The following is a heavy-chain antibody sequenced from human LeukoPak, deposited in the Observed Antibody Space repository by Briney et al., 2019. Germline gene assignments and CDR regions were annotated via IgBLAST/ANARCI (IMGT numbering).Heavy chain of an antibody. V-gene: IGHV3-23*01. CDR3: AKDPSHYYDSSGYFDY. CDR2: ISGSGGST. D-gene: IGHD3-22*01. CDR1: GFTFSSYA. Sequence: GGSLRLSCAASGFTFSSYAMSWVRQAPGKGVEWVSAISGSGGSTYYADSVKGRFTISRDNSKNTLYLQMNSLRAEDTAVYYCAKDPSHYYDSSGYFDYWGQGTLVTVSS. J-gene: IGHJ4*02.